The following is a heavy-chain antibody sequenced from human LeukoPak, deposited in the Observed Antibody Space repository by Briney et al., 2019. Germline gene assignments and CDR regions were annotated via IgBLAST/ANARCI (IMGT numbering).Heavy chain of an antibody. CDR1: GYTFTGYY. Sequence: GASVKVSCKASGYTFTGYYMHWVRQAPGQGLEWMGWINPNSGGTNYAQKFQGRVTMTRGTSISKAYMELSRLRSEDTAVYYCARGVTMTVVAWGNSFDPWGQGTLVTVSS. CDR2: INPNSGGT. V-gene: IGHV1-2*02. J-gene: IGHJ5*02. D-gene: IGHD3-22*01. CDR3: ARGVTMTVVAWGNSFDP.